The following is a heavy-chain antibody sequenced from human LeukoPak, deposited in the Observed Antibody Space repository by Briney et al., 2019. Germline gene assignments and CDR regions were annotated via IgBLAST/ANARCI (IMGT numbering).Heavy chain of an antibody. V-gene: IGHV3-30*04. D-gene: IGHD3-3*02. Sequence: SGGSLSLSCAASGFTFSRYSLHWVRQAPGKGLEWVAVISYDGTNQYYADSVKGRFTISRDKSKNTLYLQMNSLRAEATAVYYCAKGPISRSDRFDYWGQGTLVTVSS. CDR3: AKGPISRSDRFDY. CDR1: GFTFSRYS. J-gene: IGHJ4*02. CDR2: ISYDGTNQ.